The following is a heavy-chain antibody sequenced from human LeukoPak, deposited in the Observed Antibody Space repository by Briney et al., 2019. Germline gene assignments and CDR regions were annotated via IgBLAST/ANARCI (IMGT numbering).Heavy chain of an antibody. Sequence: GGSLRLSCAASGFTFDDYGMSWVRQTPGKGLEWVSGISWNSGSLGYADSVKGRFTISRDNAKNSLYLQMNSLRAEDTALYYCAKYRSGGSWVPSQAFDIWGQGTMVTVSS. CDR2: ISWNSGSL. D-gene: IGHD2-15*01. CDR3: AKYRSGGSWVPSQAFDI. J-gene: IGHJ3*02. CDR1: GFTFDDYG. V-gene: IGHV3-9*01.